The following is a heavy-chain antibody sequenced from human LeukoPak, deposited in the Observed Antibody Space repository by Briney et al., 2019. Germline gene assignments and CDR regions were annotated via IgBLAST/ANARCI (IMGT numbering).Heavy chain of an antibody. CDR3: ARGYITMVRGATPFRYYMDV. CDR1: GNSISSGDNY. Sequence: KPSETLSLTCTVSGNSISSGDNYWSWIRQPAGKGLEWIGRIYTSGSTNYNPSLKSRVTISGDTSKNQFSLRLSSVTAADTAVYYCARGYITMVRGATPFRYYMDVWGKGTTVTVSS. J-gene: IGHJ6*03. V-gene: IGHV4-61*02. D-gene: IGHD3-10*01. CDR2: IYTSGST.